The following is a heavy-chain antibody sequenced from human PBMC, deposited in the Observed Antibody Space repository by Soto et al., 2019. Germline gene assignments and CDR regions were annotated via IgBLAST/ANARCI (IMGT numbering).Heavy chain of an antibody. J-gene: IGHJ6*02. CDR1: GFTFDDYA. V-gene: IGHV3-9*01. CDR3: AKGFGELLSGYYYGMDV. CDR2: ISWNSGSI. Sequence: PGGSLRLSCAASGFTFDDYAMHWVRQAPGKGLEWVSGISWNSGSIGYADSVKGRFTISRDNAKNSLYLQMNSLRAEDTALYYCAKGFGELLSGYYYGMDVWGQGTTVTVSS. D-gene: IGHD3-10*01.